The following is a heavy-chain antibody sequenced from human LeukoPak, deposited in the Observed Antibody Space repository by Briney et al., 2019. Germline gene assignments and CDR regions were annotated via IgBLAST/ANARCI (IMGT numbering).Heavy chain of an antibody. V-gene: IGHV4-34*01. CDR1: GGSFSGYY. CDR3: ARDFRGSVDAFDI. CDR2: INHSGST. Sequence: SETLSLTCAVYGGSFSGYYWSWIRQPPGKGLEWIGEINHSGSTNYNPSLKSRVTISVDTSKNQFSLKLSSVTVADTAVYYCARDFRGSVDAFDIWGQGTMVAVSS. J-gene: IGHJ3*02. D-gene: IGHD3-3*01.